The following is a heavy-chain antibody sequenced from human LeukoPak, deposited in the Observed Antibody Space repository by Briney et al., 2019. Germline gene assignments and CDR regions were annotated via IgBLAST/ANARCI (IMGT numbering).Heavy chain of an antibody. D-gene: IGHD2-15*01. V-gene: IGHV1-69*05. CDR2: IIPIFGTA. J-gene: IGHJ6*03. CDR3: ARAQDRGYCSGGSCYAPHFNYYYYYMDV. Sequence: ASVKVSCKASGGTFSSYAISWVRQAPGQGLEWMGGIIPIFGTANYAQKFQGRVTITTDESTSTAYMELSSLRSEDTAVYYCARAQDRGYCSGGSCYAPHFNYYYYYMDVWGKGTTVTVS. CDR1: GGTFSSYA.